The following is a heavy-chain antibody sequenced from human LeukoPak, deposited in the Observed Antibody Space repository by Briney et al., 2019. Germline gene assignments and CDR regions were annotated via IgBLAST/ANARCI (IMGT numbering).Heavy chain of an antibody. Sequence: PSETLSLTCAVYGGSFSGYYWSWIRQLPGKGLEWIGEINHSGSTNYNPSLKSRVTISVDTSKNQFSLKLSSVTAADTAVYYCARGGIAAAGWFGPWGQGTLVTVSS. D-gene: IGHD6-13*01. CDR3: ARGGIAAAGWFGP. CDR2: INHSGST. CDR1: GGSFSGYY. V-gene: IGHV4-34*01. J-gene: IGHJ5*02.